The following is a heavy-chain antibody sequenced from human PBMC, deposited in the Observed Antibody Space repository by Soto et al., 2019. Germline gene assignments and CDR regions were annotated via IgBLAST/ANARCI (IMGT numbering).Heavy chain of an antibody. D-gene: IGHD3-22*01. CDR3: AKTYDGSGQPSHWFGP. CDR1: GYTFTGYY. Sequence: AAVKVSCKASGYTFTGYYIHWVRQAPGQGLEWVGWINPKTGATNFAQRFQGRVTMTRDTSITTAYMDLSSLTSDDTATYYCAKTYDGSGQPSHWFGPWGQGTPVTVSS. CDR2: INPKTGAT. J-gene: IGHJ5*02. V-gene: IGHV1-2*02.